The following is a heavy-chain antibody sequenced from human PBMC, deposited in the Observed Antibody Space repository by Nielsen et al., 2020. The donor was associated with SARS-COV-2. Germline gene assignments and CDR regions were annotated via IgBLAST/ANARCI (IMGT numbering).Heavy chain of an antibody. CDR1: GFTFSSYA. J-gene: IGHJ3*02. V-gene: IGHV3-23*01. Sequence: GESLKISCAASGFTFSSYAMSWVRQAPGKGLEWVSAISGSGGSTYYADSVKGRFTISRDNSKNTLYLQMNSLSAEDTAVYYCAKDPKYWIAFDIWGQGTMVTVSS. CDR3: AKDPKYWIAFDI. CDR2: ISGSGGST. D-gene: IGHD2-15*01.